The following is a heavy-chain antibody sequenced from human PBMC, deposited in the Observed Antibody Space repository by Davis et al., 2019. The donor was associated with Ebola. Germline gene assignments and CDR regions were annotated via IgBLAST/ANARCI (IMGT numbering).Heavy chain of an antibody. V-gene: IGHV4-31*03. CDR2: IYYSGST. Sequence: PSETLSLTCTVSGGSISSGGYYWSWIRQHPGKGLEWIGYIYYSGSTYYNPSLKSRVTISVDTSNNQVSLKLRSVTAADTAVYYCARDPSSSSKYDWFDPWGQGTLVTVSS. CDR1: GGSISSGGYY. J-gene: IGHJ5*02. CDR3: ARDPSSSSKYDWFDP. D-gene: IGHD4-11*01.